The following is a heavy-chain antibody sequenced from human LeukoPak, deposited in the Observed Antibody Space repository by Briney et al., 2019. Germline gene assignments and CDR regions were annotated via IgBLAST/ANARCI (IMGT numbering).Heavy chain of an antibody. CDR1: GGSISSYY. CDR2: ISYSGST. CDR3: ARVEYFYYAVDV. Sequence: SETLSLTCTVSGGSISSYYWSWIRRPPGKGLEWIGYISYSGSTNYNPSLKSRVTISVDTSKNQFSLKLSSVTAADTAVYHRARVEYFYYAVDVWGQGTTVTVSS. V-gene: IGHV4-59*01. J-gene: IGHJ6*02.